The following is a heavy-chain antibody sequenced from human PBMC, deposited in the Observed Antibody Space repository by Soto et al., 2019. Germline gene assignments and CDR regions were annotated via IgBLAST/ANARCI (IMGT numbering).Heavy chain of an antibody. J-gene: IGHJ4*02. CDR3: AKEVSLGSTVDLGY. Sequence: LRLSCAASGFTFSIFAMSWVRQSPGKGLEWVSTISGSGGSTYYADAVKGRFTISRDNSMGTLYLQMKSLRVEDTAIYYCAKEVSLGSTVDLGYWGQGALVTVS. CDR2: ISGSGGST. D-gene: IGHD7-27*01. CDR1: GFTFSIFA. V-gene: IGHV3-23*01.